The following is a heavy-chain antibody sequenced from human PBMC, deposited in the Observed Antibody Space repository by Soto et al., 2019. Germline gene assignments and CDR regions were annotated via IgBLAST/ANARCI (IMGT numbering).Heavy chain of an antibody. Sequence: GGSLRLSCAASGFTFSSYWMSWVRQAPGKGLEWVANIKQDGSEKYYVDSVKGRFTISRDNAKNSLYLQMNSLRAEDTAVYYCARDEIVVPAAIGNYFDYWGQGTLVTVSS. V-gene: IGHV3-7*01. CDR1: GFTFSSYW. CDR3: ARDEIVVPAAIGNYFDY. CDR2: IKQDGSEK. J-gene: IGHJ4*02. D-gene: IGHD2-2*02.